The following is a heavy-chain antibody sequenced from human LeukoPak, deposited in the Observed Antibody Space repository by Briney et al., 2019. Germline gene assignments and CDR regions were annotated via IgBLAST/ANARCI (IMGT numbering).Heavy chain of an antibody. Sequence: PGGSLRLSCAASRFTFSRYWMHWVRQAPGKGLVWVSRINSDGISTSYADSVKGRFTISRDNAKNTLYLRMNSLRAEDTAMYYCARDGNYYDSSGPADYWGQGTLVTVSS. D-gene: IGHD3-22*01. V-gene: IGHV3-74*01. J-gene: IGHJ4*02. CDR2: INSDGIST. CDR3: ARDGNYYDSSGPADY. CDR1: RFTFSRYW.